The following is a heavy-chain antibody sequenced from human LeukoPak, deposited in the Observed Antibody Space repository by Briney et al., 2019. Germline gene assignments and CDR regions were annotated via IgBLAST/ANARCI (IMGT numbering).Heavy chain of an antibody. V-gene: IGHV4-59*01. Sequence: SETLSLTCTVSGGSISSYYWSWIRQPPGKGLEWIGYIHDSGNTNYYPSLKSRVSISLDASKNQLSLNLSSVTAADTAVYYCVRGPLAGSYANWFDPWGRGTLVTVSS. D-gene: IGHD3-16*01. CDR2: IHDSGNT. CDR3: VRGPLAGSYANWFDP. J-gene: IGHJ5*02. CDR1: GGSISSYY.